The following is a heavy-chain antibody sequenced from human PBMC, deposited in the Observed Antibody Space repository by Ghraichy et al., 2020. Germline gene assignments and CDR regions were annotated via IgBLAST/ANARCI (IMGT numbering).Heavy chain of an antibody. D-gene: IGHD6-13*01. CDR2: ISGSGGST. V-gene: IGHV3-23*01. CDR3: AKSSSSSWFRVYYGMDV. Sequence: LSLTCAASGFTFSSYAMSWVRQAPGKGLEWVSAISGSGGSTYYADSVKGRFTISRDNSKNTLYLQMNSLRAEDTAVYYCAKSSSSSWFRVYYGMDVWGQGTTVTVSS. CDR1: GFTFSSYA. J-gene: IGHJ6*02.